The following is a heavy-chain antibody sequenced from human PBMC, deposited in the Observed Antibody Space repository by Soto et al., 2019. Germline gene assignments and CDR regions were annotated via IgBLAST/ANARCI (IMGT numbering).Heavy chain of an antibody. Sequence: EVQLVESGGGLVKPGGSRRLSCAASGFTFNNAWMNWVRQAPGKGLEWVGRIKSEANGGTTDYAAPVKGRFTISRDDSENTLYLQMNSSKTEDTAVYYCNRDDSFDYWGQGTLVTVSS. J-gene: IGHJ4*02. V-gene: IGHV3-15*07. CDR1: GFTFNNAW. CDR2: IKSEANGGTT. CDR3: NRDDSFDY.